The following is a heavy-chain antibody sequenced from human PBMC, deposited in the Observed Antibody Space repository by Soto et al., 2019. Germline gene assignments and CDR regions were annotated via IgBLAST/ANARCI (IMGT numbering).Heavy chain of an antibody. CDR1: GYTFTSHY. J-gene: IGHJ4*02. Sequence: ASVKVSCKAFGYTFTSHYMHWVRQAPGQGLEWMGLINPSAGSTSYAQSFQGRVTMTRDTSTSTVFMDLSSLRSEDTAIYYCATPSGYWGKGTLVTVSS. D-gene: IGHD3-10*01. CDR3: ATPSGY. V-gene: IGHV1-46*01. CDR2: INPSAGST.